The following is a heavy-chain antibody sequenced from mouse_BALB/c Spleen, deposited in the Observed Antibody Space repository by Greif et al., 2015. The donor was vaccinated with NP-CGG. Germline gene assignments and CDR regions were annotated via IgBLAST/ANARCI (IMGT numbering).Heavy chain of an antibody. Sequence: EVQLVESGGGLVKPGGSLKLSCAASGFTFSSYAMSWVRQTPEKRLEWVASISSGGSTYYPDSVKGRFTISRDNARNILYLQMSSLRSEDTAMYYCARGYDGYHLFAYWGQGTLVTVSA. CDR3: ARGYDGYHLFAY. CDR2: ISSGGST. J-gene: IGHJ3*01. CDR1: GFTFSSYA. V-gene: IGHV5-6-5*01. D-gene: IGHD2-3*01.